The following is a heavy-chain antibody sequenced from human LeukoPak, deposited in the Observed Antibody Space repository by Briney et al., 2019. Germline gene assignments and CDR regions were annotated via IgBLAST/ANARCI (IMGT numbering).Heavy chain of an antibody. CDR3: AREASSSWYATLDY. Sequence: ASVKVSCKASGGTFSTYVISWVRQAPGQGLEWMGIINPSGGSTSYAQKFQGRVTMTRDTSTSTVYMELSSLRSEDTAVYYCAREASSSWYATLDYWGQGTLVTVSS. CDR1: GGTFSTYV. CDR2: INPSGGST. V-gene: IGHV1-46*01. D-gene: IGHD6-13*01. J-gene: IGHJ4*02.